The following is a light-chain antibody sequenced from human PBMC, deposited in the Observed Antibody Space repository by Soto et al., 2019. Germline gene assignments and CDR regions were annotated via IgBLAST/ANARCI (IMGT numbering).Light chain of an antibody. CDR1: QGISNY. Sequence: DIQMTQSPSSLSAPVGGRVTITCRASQGISNYLAWYQQKPGKVPKLLIYAASTLQSGVPSRFSGSGSGTDFTLTISSLQPEDVATYYCQKYNSALWTFGQGTKVDIK. J-gene: IGKJ1*01. CDR2: AAS. CDR3: QKYNSALWT. V-gene: IGKV1-27*01.